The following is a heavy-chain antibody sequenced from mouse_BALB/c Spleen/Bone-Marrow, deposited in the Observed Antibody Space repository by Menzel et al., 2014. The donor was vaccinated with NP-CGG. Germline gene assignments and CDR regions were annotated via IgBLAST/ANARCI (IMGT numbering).Heavy chain of an antibody. V-gene: IGHV5-17*02. D-gene: IGHD2-4*01. J-gene: IGHJ3*01. Sequence: EVKLVESGGGLVQPGGSRKLSCAASGFTFSSFGMHWIRQAPEKGLERVAYISSGSNTIYYEDTVKGRFTISRDNPKNTLFLQMTSLRSEDTAMYYCARRGTMITAGPFAYWGQGTLVTVSA. CDR2: ISSGSNTI. CDR1: GFTFSSFG. CDR3: ARRGTMITAGPFAY.